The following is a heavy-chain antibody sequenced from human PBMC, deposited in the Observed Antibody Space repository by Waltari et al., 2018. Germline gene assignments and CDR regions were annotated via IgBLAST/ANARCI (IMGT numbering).Heavy chain of an antibody. J-gene: IGHJ5*02. Sequence: QVQLVQSGAEVRKPGASVKVSCKASGYTFTNYDINWVRQGTGQGLEWMGWMNPNSGNTGYAQSFQDRLIMTTDTSINTAYMELRGLTSDDTAVYYCARGAAPGKGAHWFDPWGQGTLVIVSS. CDR3: ARGAAPGKGAHWFDP. V-gene: IGHV1-8*01. D-gene: IGHD6-13*01. CDR2: MNPNSGNT. CDR1: GYTFTNYD.